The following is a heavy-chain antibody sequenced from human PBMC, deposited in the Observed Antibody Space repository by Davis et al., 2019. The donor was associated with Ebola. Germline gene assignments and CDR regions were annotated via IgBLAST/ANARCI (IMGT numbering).Heavy chain of an antibody. CDR3: ARRPAVVMGAMDV. D-gene: IGHD3-22*01. J-gene: IGHJ6*03. CDR2: IYPGDSDT. CDR1: GYRFTSYW. V-gene: IGHV5-51*01. Sequence: GESLKISCKVSGYRFTSYWIGWVRQMPGKGLEWVGTIYPGDSDTRYSPSFQGQVTISADKSITTAFLQWSSVQASDSAMYYCARRPAVVMGAMDVWGKGTTVTVSS.